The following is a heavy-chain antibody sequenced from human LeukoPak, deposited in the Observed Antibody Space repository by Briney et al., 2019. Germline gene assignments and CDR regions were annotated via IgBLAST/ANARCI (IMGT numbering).Heavy chain of an antibody. CDR2: IYVDGRTT. Sequence: PGGSLRLSCVASGFTFSNYWMHWVRKPPGKGLVWVSRIYVDGRTTNYADSVKGRFTISRDNAKNTVYLEMNSLSVEDTATYYCTRDFRSADLWSQRTLVTVTS. CDR1: GFTFSNYW. V-gene: IGHV3-74*01. J-gene: IGHJ5*02. CDR3: TRDFRSADL.